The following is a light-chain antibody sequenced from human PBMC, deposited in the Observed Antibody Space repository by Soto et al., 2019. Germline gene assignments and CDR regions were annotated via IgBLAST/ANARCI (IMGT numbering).Light chain of an antibody. CDR2: GAS. V-gene: IGKV3D-15*01. Sequence: ERVMTQSPTVLSVSPGDRATLSCRARQTVSTYLSWYQHKPGQAPRLLIYGASSRATGIPDRFTGSGSGTEFTLTITSLQPDDFATYYCQQYDSYAWTFGQGTKVDIK. CDR3: QQYDSYAWT. J-gene: IGKJ1*01. CDR1: QTVSTY.